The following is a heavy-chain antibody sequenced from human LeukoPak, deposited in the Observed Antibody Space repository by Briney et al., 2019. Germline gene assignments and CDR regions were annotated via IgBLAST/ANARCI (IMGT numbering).Heavy chain of an antibody. CDR2: ISGSGATI. CDR3: ARDQIAVAGIDY. Sequence: GGSLRLSCAGSGFTFSNYGVSWVRQAPGKGLEWVSGISGSGATIFYADSVTGRFTISRDNSKNTLYLQMNSLRAEDTAVYYCARDQIAVAGIDYWGQGTLVTVSS. J-gene: IGHJ4*02. CDR1: GFTFSNYG. D-gene: IGHD6-19*01. V-gene: IGHV3-23*01.